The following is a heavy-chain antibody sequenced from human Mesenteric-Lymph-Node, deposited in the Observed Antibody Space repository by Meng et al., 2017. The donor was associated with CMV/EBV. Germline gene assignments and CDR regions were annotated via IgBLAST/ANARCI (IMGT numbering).Heavy chain of an antibody. CDR2: ISYDGSNK. Sequence: GESLKISCAASGFTFSSYAMHWVRQAPGKGLEWVAVISYDGSNKYYADSVKGRFTISRDDSKNTLYLQMNSLRADDTAVYYCAKQYTNGWYFFDYWGQGTLVTVSS. CDR3: AKQYTNGWYFFDY. V-gene: IGHV3-30-3*02. J-gene: IGHJ4*02. D-gene: IGHD6-19*01. CDR1: GFTFSSYA.